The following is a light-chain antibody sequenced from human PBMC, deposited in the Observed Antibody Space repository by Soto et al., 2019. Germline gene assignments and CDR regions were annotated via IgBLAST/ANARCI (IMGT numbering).Light chain of an antibody. CDR1: QSVSTN. V-gene: IGKV3-15*01. CDR3: QQYRRWPRT. CDR2: DAS. J-gene: IGKJ4*01. Sequence: MTQSPSSLSVSAGDRATITCRASQSVSTNLQWYQQKPGKAPRLLIYDASNRATGIPVRFSGSGSGTDFTLSISRVKSEDLAMFYCQQYRRWPRTFGKGTKVDIK.